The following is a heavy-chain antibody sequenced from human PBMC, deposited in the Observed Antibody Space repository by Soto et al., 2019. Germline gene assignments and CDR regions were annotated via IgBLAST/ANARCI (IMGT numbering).Heavy chain of an antibody. J-gene: IGHJ5*02. Sequence: SETLSLTCTVSGGSISSGGYYWSWIRQHPGKGLEWIGYIYYSGSTYYNPSLKSRVTISVDTSKNQFSLKLSSVTAADTAVYYCARDGESYYYDSSGYSSWFDPWGQGTLVTVSS. CDR1: GGSISSGGYY. D-gene: IGHD3-22*01. CDR2: IYYSGST. V-gene: IGHV4-31*03. CDR3: ARDGESYYYDSSGYSSWFDP.